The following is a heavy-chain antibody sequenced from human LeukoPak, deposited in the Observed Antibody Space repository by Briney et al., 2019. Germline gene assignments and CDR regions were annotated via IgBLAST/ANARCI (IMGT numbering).Heavy chain of an antibody. V-gene: IGHV3-48*01. CDR1: GFTFSSYS. J-gene: IGHJ4*02. Sequence: GGSLRLTCAASGFTFSSYSMNWVRQAPGKGLEWVSYISSSSSTIYYADSVKGRFTISRDNSKNTLYLQMNSLRAEDTAVYYCARAGVTYYYDSSGYYYDYWGQGTLVTVSS. CDR2: ISSSSSTI. D-gene: IGHD3-22*01. CDR3: ARAGVTYYYDSSGYYYDY.